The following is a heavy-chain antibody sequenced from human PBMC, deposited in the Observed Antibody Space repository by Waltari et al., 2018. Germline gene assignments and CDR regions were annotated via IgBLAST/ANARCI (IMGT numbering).Heavy chain of an antibody. CDR1: GGSISSSSYY. J-gene: IGHJ6*02. V-gene: IGHV4-39*01. CDR3: ARLGSSGWVYYYGMDV. CDR2: IYYSGST. D-gene: IGHD6-19*01. Sequence: QLQLQESGPGLVKPSETLSLTCTVSGGSISSSSYYWGWIRQPPGKGLEWIGSIYYSGSTYYNPSLKSRVTISVATSKNQFSLKLSVVTAADTAVDYCARLGSSGWVYYYGMDVWGQGTTVTVSS.